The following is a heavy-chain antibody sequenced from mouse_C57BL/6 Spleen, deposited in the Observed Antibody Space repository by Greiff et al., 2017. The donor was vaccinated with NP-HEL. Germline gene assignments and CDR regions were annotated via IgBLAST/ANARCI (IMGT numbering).Heavy chain of an antibody. V-gene: IGHV14-2*01. CDR3: AWGVTTEYAMDY. J-gene: IGHJ4*01. Sequence: VQLQQSGAELVKPGASVKLSCTASGFNIKDYYMHWVKQRTEQGLEWIGRIDPEDGETKYAPKFQGKATLTADTSSNTAYLQLSSLTSEDTAVYYWAWGVTTEYAMDYWGQGTSVTVSS. CDR2: IDPEDGET. CDR1: GFNIKDYY. D-gene: IGHD2-12*01.